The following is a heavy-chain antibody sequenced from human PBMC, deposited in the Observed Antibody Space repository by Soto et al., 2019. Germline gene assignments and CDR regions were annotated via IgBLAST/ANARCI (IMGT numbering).Heavy chain of an antibody. CDR3: ARDHYDYGYFDY. CDR2: IYHGGST. D-gene: IGHD3-16*01. CDR1: GGSITSSSYY. Sequence: SETLSLTCTVSGGSITSSSYYWGWIRQPPGKGLEWIGYIYHGGSTYYNPSLNSRVTISLDRSSNQFSLRLSSVTAADTAVYYCARDHYDYGYFDYWGQGALVTVSS. J-gene: IGHJ4*02. V-gene: IGHV4-39*07.